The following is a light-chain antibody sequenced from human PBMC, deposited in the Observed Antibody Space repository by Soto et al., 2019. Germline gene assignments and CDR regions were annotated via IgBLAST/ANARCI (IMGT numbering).Light chain of an antibody. CDR3: SSYRSSGTAYV. CDR2: DVS. V-gene: IGLV2-14*03. CDR1: NSDVGGYNY. J-gene: IGLJ1*01. Sequence: QSALTQPACVSGSPGQSITISCTGTNSDVGGYNYVSWYQQHPGKAPKLIIYDVSNRPSGVSNRFSDSKSGNTAYLTISGLQAEDEADYYCSSYRSSGTAYVFGTGTKLTVL.